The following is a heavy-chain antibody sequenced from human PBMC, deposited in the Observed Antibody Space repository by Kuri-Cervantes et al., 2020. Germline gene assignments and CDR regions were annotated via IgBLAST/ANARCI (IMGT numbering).Heavy chain of an antibody. CDR3: ARHSEAGRSYDFWSGYYERGWFDP. CDR2: INHSGST. Sequence: SQTLSLTCAAYGGSFSGYYWSWIRQPPGKGLEWIGEINHSGSTNYNPSLKSRVTISVDTSKNQFSLKLSSVTAADTAVYYCARHSEAGRSYDFWSGYYERGWFDPWGQGTLVTVSS. D-gene: IGHD3-3*01. CDR1: GGSFSGYY. J-gene: IGHJ5*02. V-gene: IGHV4-34*01.